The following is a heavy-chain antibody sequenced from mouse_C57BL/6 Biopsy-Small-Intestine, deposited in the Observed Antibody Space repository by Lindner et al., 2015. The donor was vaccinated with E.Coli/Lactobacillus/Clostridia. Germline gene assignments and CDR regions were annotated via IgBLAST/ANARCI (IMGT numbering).Heavy chain of an antibody. CDR3: ARSRYSNYWCFDV. CDR1: GYSFTGYY. D-gene: IGHD2-5*01. V-gene: IGHV1-42*01. J-gene: IGHJ1*03. Sequence: VQLQESGPELVKPGASVKISCKASGYSFTGYYMNWVKQSPEKSLEWIGEINPSTGGTTYNQKFKAKATLTVDKSSSTAYMQLKSLTSEDSAVYYCARSRYSNYWCFDVWGTGTTVTVSS. CDR2: INPSTGGT.